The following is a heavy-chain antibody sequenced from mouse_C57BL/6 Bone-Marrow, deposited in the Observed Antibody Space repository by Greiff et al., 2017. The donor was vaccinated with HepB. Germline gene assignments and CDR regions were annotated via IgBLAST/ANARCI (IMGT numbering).Heavy chain of an antibody. Sequence: VQLQQSGPGLVKPSQSLSLTCSVTGYSITSGYYWNWIRQFPGNKLEWMGYISYDGSNNYNPSLKNRISITRDTSKNQFFLKLNSVTTEDTATYYCARGGLLRGHYFDYWGQGTTLTVSS. CDR2: ISYDGSN. CDR3: ARGGLLRGHYFDY. J-gene: IGHJ2*01. V-gene: IGHV3-6*01. CDR1: GYSITSGYY. D-gene: IGHD1-1*01.